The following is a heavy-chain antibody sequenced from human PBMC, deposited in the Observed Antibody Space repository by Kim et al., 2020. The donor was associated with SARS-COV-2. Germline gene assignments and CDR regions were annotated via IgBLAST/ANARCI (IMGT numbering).Heavy chain of an antibody. CDR2: ISSDGSDK. Sequence: GGSLRLSCAASGFTFSSYTMHWVRQAPGRGLEWVALISSDGSDKFYTDSVKGRFTISRDNSKNTQYLQMNSQRAEDTAVYFCASLDFWSGFDYWGQGTLVTVSS. CDR1: GFTFSSYT. CDR3: ASLDFWSGFDY. J-gene: IGHJ4*02. V-gene: IGHV3-30*04. D-gene: IGHD3-3*01.